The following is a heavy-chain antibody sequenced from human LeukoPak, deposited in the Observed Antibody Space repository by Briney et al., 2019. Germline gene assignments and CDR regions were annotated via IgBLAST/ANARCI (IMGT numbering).Heavy chain of an antibody. D-gene: IGHD3-22*01. J-gene: IGHJ3*02. CDR3: ARGRAIVVVITPHDAFDI. V-gene: IGHV4-39*02. CDR2: VYYSGRT. Sequence: SETLSLTCTVSGGSISSSSYYWGWIRQPPGKELQWIASVYYSGRTNYSPSLKSRVTISVDTSEKQFSLQLNSVTAADTAVYYCARGRAIVVVITPHDAFDIWGQGTMVTVSS. CDR1: GGSISSSSYY.